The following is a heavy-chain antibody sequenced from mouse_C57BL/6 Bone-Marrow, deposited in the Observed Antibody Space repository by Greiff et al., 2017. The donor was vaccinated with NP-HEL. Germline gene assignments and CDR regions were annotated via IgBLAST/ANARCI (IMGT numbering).Heavy chain of an antibody. Sequence: QVQLQQSGAELVRPGASVTLSCKASGYTFTDYEMHWVKQTPVHGLEWIGAIDPETGGTAYNQKFKGQAILTADTSSSTAYMELRSLTSEDSAVYYCTREDGIAYWGQGTLVTVSA. CDR3: TREDGIAY. V-gene: IGHV1-15*01. D-gene: IGHD2-1*01. CDR1: GYTFTDYE. J-gene: IGHJ3*01. CDR2: IDPETGGT.